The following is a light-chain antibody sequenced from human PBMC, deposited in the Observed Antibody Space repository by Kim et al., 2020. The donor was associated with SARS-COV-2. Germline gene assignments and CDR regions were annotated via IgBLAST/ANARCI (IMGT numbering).Light chain of an antibody. CDR2: DTN. V-gene: IGLV1-51*01. J-gene: IGLJ3*02. Sequence: GQMVTIDCSGSTSNVGRNYVSWYRQVPGPAPRLLIFDTNKRASGIPGQFIASKSGTSAILTINGLQTADEADYYCATWDDHLAAPVFGGGTKVTVL. CDR1: TSNVGRNY. CDR3: ATWDDHLAAPV.